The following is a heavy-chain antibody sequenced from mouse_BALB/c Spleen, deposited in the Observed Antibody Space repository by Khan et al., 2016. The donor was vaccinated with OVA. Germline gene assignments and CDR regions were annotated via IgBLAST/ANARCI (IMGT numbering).Heavy chain of an antibody. J-gene: IGHJ2*01. V-gene: IGHV3-2*02. CDR2: ISYSDFT. CDR1: GYSITSGYA. Sequence: EVQLQESGPGLVKPSQSLSLTCTVTGYSITSGYAWNWIRQFPGNKLEWMGYISYSDFTNYNPSLKSRISITRDTSKNQFFLQLSSLTTEDTATFYCARSNYYGDYFDYRGQGDAHTVAS. CDR3: ARSNYYGDYFDY. D-gene: IGHD1-1*01.